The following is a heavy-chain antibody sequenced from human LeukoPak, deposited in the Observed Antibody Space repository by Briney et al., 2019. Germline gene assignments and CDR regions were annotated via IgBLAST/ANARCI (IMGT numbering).Heavy chain of an antibody. CDR1: GGSISSGSYY. CDR3: ARGQLQFLEWLSFNWFDP. Sequence: SETLSLTCTVSGGSISSGSYYWSWIRQPAGKVLECIGRIYTSGSTNYNPSLKSRVTISVDTSKNQFSLKLSSVTAADTAVYYCARGQLQFLEWLSFNWFDPRGQGTLVTVSS. CDR2: IYTSGST. V-gene: IGHV4-61*02. J-gene: IGHJ5*02. D-gene: IGHD3-3*01.